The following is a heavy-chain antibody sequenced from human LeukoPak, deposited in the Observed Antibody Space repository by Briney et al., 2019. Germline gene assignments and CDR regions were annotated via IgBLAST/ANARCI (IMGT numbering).Heavy chain of an antibody. V-gene: IGHV3-21*01. Sequence: GGSLRLSCAASGFTFSSYSMNWVRQAPGKGLEWVSSISSSSSYIYYADSVKGRFTISRDNAKNSLYLQMNSLRAEDTAVYYCARDRESKYSSGWYQGVDFDYWGQGTLVTVSS. CDR2: ISSSSSYI. J-gene: IGHJ4*02. CDR1: GFTFSSYS. CDR3: ARDRESKYSSGWYQGVDFDY. D-gene: IGHD6-19*01.